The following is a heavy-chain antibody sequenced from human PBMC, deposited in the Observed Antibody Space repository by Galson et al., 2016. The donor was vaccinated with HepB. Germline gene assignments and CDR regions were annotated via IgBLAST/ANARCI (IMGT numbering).Heavy chain of an antibody. CDR2: IYYSGFT. CDR1: GGSTSSSNYY. CDR3: ARQAYYYDTRGYYHRHPDY. V-gene: IGHV4-39*01. D-gene: IGHD3-22*01. Sequence: ETLSLTCTVSGGSTSSSNYYWGWIRQPPGKGLEWIGTIYYSGFTYYNPSLKSRVTISVDTSKNQFSLNLSSVTAADTAVYYCARQAYYYDTRGYYHRHPDYWGQGTLVTVSS. J-gene: IGHJ4*02.